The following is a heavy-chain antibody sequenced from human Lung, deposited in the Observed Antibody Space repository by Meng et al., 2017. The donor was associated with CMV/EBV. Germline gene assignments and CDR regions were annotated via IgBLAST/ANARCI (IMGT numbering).Heavy chain of an antibody. V-gene: IGHV1-69*13. J-gene: IGHJ4*02. CDR1: GGDFYNFG. Sequence: SVKVSCKASGGDFYNFGISWIRQAPGQGLQWMGRIIPTFGTAHYARGFQGKITISADGPTTTAFMEISGLTSDDTAVYYCARPFRPGYGDPGFDFWRQGTLVXVSS. D-gene: IGHD4-17*01. CDR2: IIPTFGTA. CDR3: ARPFRPGYGDPGFDF.